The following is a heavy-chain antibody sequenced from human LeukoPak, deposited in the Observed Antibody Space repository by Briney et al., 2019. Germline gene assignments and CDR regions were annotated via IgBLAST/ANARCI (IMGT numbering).Heavy chain of an antibody. CDR1: GDSISTSAYY. V-gene: IGHV4-31*03. D-gene: IGHD3-3*01. Sequence: SETLSLTCTVSGDSISTSAYYWSWIRQRPGTGLEWIAYVHYIGNAYSNPSLESRVTMSVDTSSNQFSLNVASVTAADTAVYYCARVRDDYFFDCWGQGILVTVSS. CDR2: VHYIGNA. CDR3: ARVRDDYFFDC. J-gene: IGHJ4*02.